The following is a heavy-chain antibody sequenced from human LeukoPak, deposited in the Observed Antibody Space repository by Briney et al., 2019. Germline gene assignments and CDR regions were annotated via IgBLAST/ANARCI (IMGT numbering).Heavy chain of an antibody. CDR2: ISSNSRYK. J-gene: IGHJ4*02. D-gene: IGHD4-11*01. V-gene: IGHV3-21*01. CDR3: ARVPDYSDYPTDY. Sequence: PGGSLRLSCAASGFTFSTYSMNWVRQAPGKGLEWVSSISSNSRYKYYADSVKGRFTISRDNAKNSLYLQMNSLRVEDTAVYYCARVPDYSDYPTDYWGQGTLVTVSS. CDR1: GFTFSTYS.